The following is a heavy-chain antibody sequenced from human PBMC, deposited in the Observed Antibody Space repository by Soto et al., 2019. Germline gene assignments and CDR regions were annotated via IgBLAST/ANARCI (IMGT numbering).Heavy chain of an antibody. CDR2: IYYSGST. J-gene: IGHJ6*02. CDR1: GGSISSYY. Sequence: WETLCLTCTVSGGSISSYYWSWIRQPPGKGLEWIGYIYYSGSTNYNASLKRRVTISVDTSNNQYSLKLSSVTAADTAVYYCAREKGESSAAGRAHYYYYGMDVWGQGTTVTVSS. D-gene: IGHD6-13*01. CDR3: AREKGESSAAGRAHYYYYGMDV. V-gene: IGHV4-59*01.